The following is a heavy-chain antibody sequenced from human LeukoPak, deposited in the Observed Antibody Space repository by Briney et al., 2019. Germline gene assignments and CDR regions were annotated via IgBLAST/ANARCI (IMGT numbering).Heavy chain of an antibody. V-gene: IGHV3-48*01. Sequence: GGSLRLSCAASGFTFSTFSMDWVRQAPGRGLQWLSYISSTSNTIYYADSLKGRFTISRDNAKNSLYLQIDSLSVEDTAVYYCARDYSGSSQTTPLRYWGQGTLVTVSS. D-gene: IGHD1-26*01. CDR1: GFTFSTFS. CDR3: ARDYSGSSQTTPLRY. J-gene: IGHJ4*02. CDR2: ISSTSNTI.